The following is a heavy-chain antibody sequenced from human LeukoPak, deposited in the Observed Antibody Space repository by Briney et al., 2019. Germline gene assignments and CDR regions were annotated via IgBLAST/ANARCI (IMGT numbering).Heavy chain of an antibody. J-gene: IGHJ4*02. Sequence: ASVKVSCKVSGYTLTELSMHWVRQAPGQGLEWVGRISPYHGGTNYAQKFQGRVTMTSDTSINTAYMELSRLTSDDTAVYYCARDRRYSSDWYFDYWGQGTLVTVSS. D-gene: IGHD6-19*01. CDR1: GYTLTELS. CDR3: ARDRRYSSDWYFDY. V-gene: IGHV1-2*06. CDR2: ISPYHGGT.